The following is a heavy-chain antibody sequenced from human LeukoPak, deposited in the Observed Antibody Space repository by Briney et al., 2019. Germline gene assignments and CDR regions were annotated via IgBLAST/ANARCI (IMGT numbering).Heavy chain of an antibody. D-gene: IGHD1-1*01. Sequence: GESLKISCKGSGYSFASYWIGWVRQMPGKGLEWMGIIYPGDSDTRYSPSFQGQVTISADKSISTAYLQWSSLKASDTAMYYCARQNTRYNWNDVSSDYWGQGTLVTVSS. CDR1: GYSFASYW. CDR2: IYPGDSDT. V-gene: IGHV5-51*01. CDR3: ARQNTRYNWNDVSSDY. J-gene: IGHJ4*02.